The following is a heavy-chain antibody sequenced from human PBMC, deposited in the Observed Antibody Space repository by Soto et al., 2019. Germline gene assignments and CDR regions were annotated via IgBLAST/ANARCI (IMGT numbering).Heavy chain of an antibody. CDR1: GYIFNSHG. CDR2: ISANKGNT. CDR3: ARDLGGWPDY. Sequence: ASVKVSCKASGYIFNSHGISWVRQAPGQGLEWMGWISANKGNTNYAQKYQGRVTMTTDTSTSTAYMELRSLRSDDTAVYYCARDLGGWPDYWGQGTLVTVPQ. V-gene: IGHV1-18*01. J-gene: IGHJ4*02. D-gene: IGHD2-15*01.